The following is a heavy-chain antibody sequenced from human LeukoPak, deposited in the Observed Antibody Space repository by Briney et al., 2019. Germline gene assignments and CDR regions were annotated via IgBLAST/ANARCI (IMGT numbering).Heavy chain of an antibody. D-gene: IGHD3-3*01. J-gene: IGHJ6*03. Sequence: GGSLRLSCTGSGFIFSNYWMHWVRQAPGKGLVWVSRINSDGRNIDYVDSVKGRFTISRDTAKKTLYLQMNSLRAEDTAVYYCAKDKYNFWSGSNYYYMDVWGKGTTVTVSS. CDR2: INSDGRNI. CDR3: AKDKYNFWSGSNYYYMDV. V-gene: IGHV3-74*01. CDR1: GFIFSNYW.